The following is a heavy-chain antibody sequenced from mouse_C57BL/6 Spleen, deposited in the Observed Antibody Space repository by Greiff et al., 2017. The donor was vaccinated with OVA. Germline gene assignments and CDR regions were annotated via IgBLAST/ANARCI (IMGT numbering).Heavy chain of an antibody. V-gene: IGHV1-50*01. CDR3: ARSIGRFITTVDY. Sequence: VQLQQPGAELVKPGASVKLSCKASGYTFTSYWMQWVKQRPGQGLEWIGEIDPSDSYTNYNQKFKGKATLTVDTSSSTAYMQLSSLTSEDSAVYYCARSIGRFITTVDYWGQGTTLTVSS. CDR1: GYTFTSYW. J-gene: IGHJ2*01. CDR2: IDPSDSYT. D-gene: IGHD1-1*01.